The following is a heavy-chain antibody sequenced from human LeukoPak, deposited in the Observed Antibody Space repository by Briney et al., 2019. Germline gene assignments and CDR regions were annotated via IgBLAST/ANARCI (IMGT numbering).Heavy chain of an antibody. V-gene: IGHV1-3*01. CDR3: ARDPSKVIPTVTGGDY. Sequence: GASVKVSCKASGYTFTSYAMHWVRQAPGQRLEWMGWINAGNGNTKYSQKFQGRVTITRDTSASTAYMELSSLRSEDTAVYYCARDPSKVIPTVTGGDYWGQGTLVTVSS. CDR1: GYTFTSYA. CDR2: INAGNGNT. D-gene: IGHD4-17*01. J-gene: IGHJ4*02.